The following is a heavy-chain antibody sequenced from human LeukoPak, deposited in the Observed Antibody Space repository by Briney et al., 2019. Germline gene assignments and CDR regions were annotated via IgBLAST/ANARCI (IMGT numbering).Heavy chain of an antibody. Sequence: GGSLRLSCAASGFTFSSYGMHWVRQAPGKGLEWVAVIWYDGSNKYYADSVKSRFTISRDNSKNTLHLQMNSLRAEDTAVYYCAKDMGDSSGWFFDYWGQGTLVTVSS. J-gene: IGHJ4*02. CDR3: AKDMGDSSGWFFDY. D-gene: IGHD6-19*01. CDR2: IWYDGSNK. CDR1: GFTFSSYG. V-gene: IGHV3-30*02.